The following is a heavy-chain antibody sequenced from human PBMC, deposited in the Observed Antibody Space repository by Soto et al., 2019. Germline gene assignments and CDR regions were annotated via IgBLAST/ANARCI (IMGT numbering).Heavy chain of an antibody. CDR3: ARATTVTSHVYYYYYMDV. D-gene: IGHD4-17*01. J-gene: IGHJ6*03. Sequence: QVQLQQSGPGLVKPSQTLSLTCAISGDSVSSNSAAWNWIRQSPSRGLEWLGRTYYRSKWYNDYAVSVKSRITINPDTSKNQFSLQLNSVTPEDTAVYYCARATTVTSHVYYYYYMDVWGKGTTVTVSS. CDR2: TYYRSKWYN. CDR1: GDSVSSNSAA. V-gene: IGHV6-1*01.